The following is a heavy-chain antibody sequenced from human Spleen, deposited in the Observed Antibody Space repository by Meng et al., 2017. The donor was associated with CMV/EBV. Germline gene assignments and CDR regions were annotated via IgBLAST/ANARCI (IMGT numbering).Heavy chain of an antibody. J-gene: IGHJ6*02. V-gene: IGHV1-69*04. CDR1: GGTFGNFF. Sequence: SVKVSCKASGGTFGNFFINWVRQAPGQGLEWMGRIIPTLDVAEYAPNFQGRITITADKSTSTVYMEVSSLRYEDTAVHYCARGREYSSGSFFSYFYYGMDVWGQGTTVTVSS. CDR2: IIPTLDVA. D-gene: IGHD3-10*01. CDR3: ARGREYSSGSFFSYFYYGMDV.